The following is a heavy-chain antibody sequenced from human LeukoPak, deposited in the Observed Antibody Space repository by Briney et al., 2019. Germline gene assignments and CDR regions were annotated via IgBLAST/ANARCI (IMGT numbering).Heavy chain of an antibody. D-gene: IGHD5-24*01. CDR3: AREGRDGYNPDY. Sequence: GGSLRLSCAASGFTFSSYSMNWVRQAPGKGLEWVSSISSSSSYIYYADSVKGRFTISRDNAKNSLYLQMNSLRAEDTAVYYCAREGRDGYNPDYRGQGTLVTVSS. J-gene: IGHJ4*02. CDR1: GFTFSSYS. CDR2: ISSSSSYI. V-gene: IGHV3-21*01.